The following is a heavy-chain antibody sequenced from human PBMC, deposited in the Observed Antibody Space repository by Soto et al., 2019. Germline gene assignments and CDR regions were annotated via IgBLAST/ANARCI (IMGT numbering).Heavy chain of an antibody. CDR2: INAGNGNT. Sequence: GASVKVSCKASGYTFTSYAMHWVRQAPGQRLEWMGWINAGNGNTKYSQKFQGRVTITRDTSASTAYMELSSLRSEDTAVYYCARDPTAGYCSGGRCYEFGMDVWGQGTTVTVSS. D-gene: IGHD2-15*01. CDR3: ARDPTAGYCSGGRCYEFGMDV. J-gene: IGHJ6*02. CDR1: GYTFTSYA. V-gene: IGHV1-3*01.